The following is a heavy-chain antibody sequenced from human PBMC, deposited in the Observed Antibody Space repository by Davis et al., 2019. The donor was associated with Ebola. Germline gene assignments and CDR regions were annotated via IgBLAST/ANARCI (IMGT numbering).Heavy chain of an antibody. V-gene: IGHV3-23*01. CDR2: ISGTTGNT. D-gene: IGHD4-17*01. CDR3: ARDPSHDYGDYVGGWFDP. Sequence: GGSLRLSCAASGFTFSSYAMSWVRQAPGKGLEWVSAISGTTGNTYYADSVKGRFTISRDNSKNTLYLQMNSLRAEDTAVYYCARDPSHDYGDYVGGWFDPWGQGTLVTVSS. J-gene: IGHJ5*02. CDR1: GFTFSSYA.